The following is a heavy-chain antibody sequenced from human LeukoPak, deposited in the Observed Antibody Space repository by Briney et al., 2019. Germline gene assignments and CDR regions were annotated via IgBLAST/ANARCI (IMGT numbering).Heavy chain of an antibody. CDR2: INPNSGGT. Sequence: WASVKVSCKASGYTFTGYYMHWVRQAPGQGLEWMGRINPNSGGTNYAQKFQGRVTMTRDTSISTAYMELSRLRSDDTAVYYCARRKGMDYYYYYGMDVWGQGTTVTVSS. CDR3: ARRKGMDYYYYYGMDV. V-gene: IGHV1-2*06. D-gene: IGHD1-14*01. J-gene: IGHJ6*02. CDR1: GYTFTGYY.